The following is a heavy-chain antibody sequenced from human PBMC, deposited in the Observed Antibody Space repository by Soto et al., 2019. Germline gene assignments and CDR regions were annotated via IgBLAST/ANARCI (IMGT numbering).Heavy chain of an antibody. D-gene: IGHD3-22*01. CDR1: GYTFTSYG. CDR2: IIPNFGTA. CDR3: ASVDYSDSSRYYYEQYYLDY. V-gene: IGHV1-69*13. J-gene: IGHJ4*02. Sequence: SSVKVSCKASGYTFTSYGISWVSQTNGQGLEWMGGIIPNFGTANYAQKFQGRVTITADESTSTAYMELSSLRSEDTAVYYCASVDYSDSSRYYYEQYYLDYWGQGTLVTVSS.